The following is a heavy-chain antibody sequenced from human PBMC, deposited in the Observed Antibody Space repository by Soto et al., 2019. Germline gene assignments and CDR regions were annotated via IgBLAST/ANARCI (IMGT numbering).Heavy chain of an antibody. CDR1: GGSFSGYY. Sequence: SETLSLTCAVYGGSFSGYYWSWIRQPPGKGLEWIGEINHSGSTNYNPSLKSRVTISVDTSKNQFSLKLSSVTAADTAVYYCARGYYYGSGSRKKNNWFDPWGQGTLVTVSS. V-gene: IGHV4-34*01. D-gene: IGHD3-10*01. J-gene: IGHJ5*02. CDR2: INHSGST. CDR3: ARGYYYGSGSRKKNNWFDP.